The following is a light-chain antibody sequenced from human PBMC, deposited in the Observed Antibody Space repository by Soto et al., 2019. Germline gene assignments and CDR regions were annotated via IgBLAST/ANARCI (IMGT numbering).Light chain of an antibody. V-gene: IGKV3-20*01. CDR1: QSVSSNY. Sequence: EIVLTQSPGTLSVSPGERVTLSCRASQSVSSNYLAWYQQRPGQAPRLLIFGASYRATGIPDRFSGSGSWTDFTLTIRRLEPEALAVYYCQQYSTSPPEFTFGPGTKVDSK. J-gene: IGKJ3*01. CDR2: GAS. CDR3: QQYSTSPPEFT.